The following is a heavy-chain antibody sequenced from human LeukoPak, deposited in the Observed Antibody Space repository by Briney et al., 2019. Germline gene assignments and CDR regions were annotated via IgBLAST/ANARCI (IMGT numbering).Heavy chain of an antibody. V-gene: IGHV3-23*01. CDR1: GFAFSSYA. Sequence: GGSLRLSCAASGFAFSSYAMSWVRQAPGKGLEWVSAISGSGGSTYYADSVKGRFTISRDNSKNTLYLQMNSLRAEDTAVYYCAKGGRGARHFDYWGQGTLVTVSS. CDR2: ISGSGGST. CDR3: AKGGRGARHFDY. J-gene: IGHJ4*02. D-gene: IGHD3-10*01.